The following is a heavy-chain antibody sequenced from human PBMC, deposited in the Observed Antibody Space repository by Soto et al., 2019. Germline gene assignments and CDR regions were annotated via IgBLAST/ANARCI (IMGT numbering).Heavy chain of an antibody. CDR2: IWYGGSNK. Sequence: QVQLVESGGGVVQPGRSLRLSCAASGFTFSSYGMHWVRQAPGKGLEWVAVIWYGGSNKYYADSVKGRFTISRDNSKNTLYLQMNSLRAEDTAVYYCARRSGGMDVWGQGTTVTVSS. CDR1: GFTFSSYG. J-gene: IGHJ6*02. CDR3: ARRSGGMDV. V-gene: IGHV3-33*01.